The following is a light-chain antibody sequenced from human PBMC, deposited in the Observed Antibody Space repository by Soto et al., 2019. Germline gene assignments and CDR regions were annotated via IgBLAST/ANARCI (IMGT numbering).Light chain of an antibody. CDR1: QSVSSSF. CDR3: QQYGGSPMYT. J-gene: IGKJ2*01. V-gene: IGKV3-20*01. CDR2: GAS. Sequence: EIVLTQSPGTLSLSPGERATLSCRASQSVSSSFLAWYQQKPGQGPRLLIYGASNRATGVPDRFSGSGSGTDFTLTISSLEPEDFAVYYWQQYGGSPMYTFGQGTKLEIK.